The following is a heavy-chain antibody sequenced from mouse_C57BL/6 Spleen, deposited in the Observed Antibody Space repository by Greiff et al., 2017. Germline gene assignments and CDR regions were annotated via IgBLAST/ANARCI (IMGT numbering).Heavy chain of an antibody. J-gene: IGHJ4*01. Sequence: EVKLMESGEGLVKPGGSLKLSCAASGFTFSSYAMSWVRQTPEKRLEWVAYISSGGDYTYYADTVKGRFTISRDNARNTLYLQMSSLKSEDTAMYYCTRDGNYGYAMDYWGQGTSVNVSS. CDR2: ISSGGDYT. D-gene: IGHD2-1*01. CDR1: GFTFSSYA. CDR3: TRDGNYGYAMDY. V-gene: IGHV5-9-1*02.